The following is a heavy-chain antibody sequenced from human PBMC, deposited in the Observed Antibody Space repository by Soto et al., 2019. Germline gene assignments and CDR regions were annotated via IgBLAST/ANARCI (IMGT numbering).Heavy chain of an antibody. CDR2: IIPLFGTT. D-gene: IGHD6-25*01. CDR3: ASSGLGWFDP. Sequence: ASVKVFCKASGGTFSSYTIAWVRQAPGQGLEWMGEIIPLFGTTNYVEKFQGRLTITADASTSTAYMELSSLRSEDTAMYYCASSGLGWFDPWGQGTLVTVSS. CDR1: GGTFSSYT. J-gene: IGHJ5*01. V-gene: IGHV1-69*13.